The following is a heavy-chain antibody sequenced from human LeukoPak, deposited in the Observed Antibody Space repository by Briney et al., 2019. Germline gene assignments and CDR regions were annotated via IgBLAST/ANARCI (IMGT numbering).Heavy chain of an antibody. CDR2: MYYSGGT. V-gene: IGHV4-39*07. D-gene: IGHD6-19*01. Sequence: SETLSLTCTVSGVSITNISHYWGWFRQPPGKGLEWIGSMYYSGGTYRNPSLMSRVTMSVDTSKNQFSLRLSSVTAADTAVYYCARDDGSRDGFDIWGQGTMVTVSS. CDR3: ARDDGSRDGFDI. J-gene: IGHJ3*02. CDR1: GVSITNISHY.